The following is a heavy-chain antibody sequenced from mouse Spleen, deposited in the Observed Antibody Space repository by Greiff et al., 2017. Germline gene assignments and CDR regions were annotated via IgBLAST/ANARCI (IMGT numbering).Heavy chain of an antibody. J-gene: IGHJ2*01. V-gene: IGHV1-82*01. D-gene: IGHD2-13*01. CDR3: ARGRYGEGY. Sequence: VQLQQSGPELVKPGASVKISCKASGYAFSSSWMNWVKQRPGKGLEWIGRIYPGDGDTNYNGKFKGKATLTADKSSSTAYMQLSSLTSEDSAVYFCARGRYGEGYWGQGTTLTVSS. CDR1: GYAFSSSW. CDR2: IYPGDGDT.